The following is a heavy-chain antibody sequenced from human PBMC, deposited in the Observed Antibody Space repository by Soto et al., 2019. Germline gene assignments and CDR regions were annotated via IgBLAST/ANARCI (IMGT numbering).Heavy chain of an antibody. CDR2: INHSGST. CDR1: GGSFSGYY. CDR3: ARNRKMVRGVIMGYYYYGMDV. J-gene: IGHJ6*02. Sequence: LETLSLTCAVYGGSFSGYYWSWIRQPPGKGLEWIGEINHSGSTNYNPSLKSRVTISVDTSKNQFSLKLSSVTAADTAVYYCARNRKMVRGVIMGYYYYGMDVWGQGTTVTVSS. V-gene: IGHV4-34*01. D-gene: IGHD3-10*01.